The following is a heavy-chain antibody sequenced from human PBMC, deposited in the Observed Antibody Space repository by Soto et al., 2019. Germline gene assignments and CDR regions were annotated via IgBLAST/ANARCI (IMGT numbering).Heavy chain of an antibody. CDR2: IDWDDDK. V-gene: IGHV2-70*01. J-gene: IGHJ6*02. CDR3: ARTPTAMAKYFYCGMDV. D-gene: IGHD5-18*01. CDR1: GFSLSTSGMC. Sequence: GSGPTLVNPTQNLTLTCTFSGFSLSTSGMCVSWIRQPPGKALEWLALIDWDDDKYYSTSLKTRLTISKDTAKNQVVLTMADMDPVETATYYCARTPTAMAKYFYCGMDVWGQGTTVTVSS.